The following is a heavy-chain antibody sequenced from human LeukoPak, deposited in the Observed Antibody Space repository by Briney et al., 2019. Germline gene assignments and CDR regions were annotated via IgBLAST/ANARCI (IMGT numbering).Heavy chain of an antibody. Sequence: GGSLRLSCAASGFTFSTYWMHWVRQAPGKGLVWVSRISSDGSSTNYADSVKGRFTISRDNAKNTLYLQMNSLRAEDTAVCYCAGKWPLDYWGQGTLVTVSS. D-gene: IGHD5-12*01. CDR3: AGKWPLDY. CDR2: ISSDGSST. CDR1: GFTFSTYW. J-gene: IGHJ4*02. V-gene: IGHV3-74*01.